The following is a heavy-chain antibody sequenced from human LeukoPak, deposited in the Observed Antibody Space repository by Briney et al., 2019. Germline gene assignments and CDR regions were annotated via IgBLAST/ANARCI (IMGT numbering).Heavy chain of an antibody. D-gene: IGHD2-8*01. J-gene: IGHJ4*02. V-gene: IGHV1-18*01. CDR1: GYTLNNYF. CDR2: ISPHSHTT. CDR3: ARGQSMYY. Sequence: ASVKVSCKASGYTLNNYFISWVRQAPGQGLEWVGWISPHSHTTHYAEKVQGRVTMTTDTSTTTVCMELRSLRSDDTAVYFCARGQSMYYWGQGTPVTVSS.